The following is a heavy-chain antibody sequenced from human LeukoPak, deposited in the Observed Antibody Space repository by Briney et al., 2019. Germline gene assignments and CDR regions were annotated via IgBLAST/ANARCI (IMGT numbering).Heavy chain of an antibody. CDR1: GGTFSSYV. Sequence: ASVKVSCKASGGTFSSYVFTWVRQAPGQGLEWMGGITPIFGTTDYAEKFQGRVTITTDESTSTAYMELSSLRSEDTAVYYCAINSYSSSWYVGPYFDYWGQGTLVTVSS. V-gene: IGHV1-69*05. CDR2: ITPIFGTT. D-gene: IGHD6-13*01. CDR3: AINSYSSSWYVGPYFDY. J-gene: IGHJ4*02.